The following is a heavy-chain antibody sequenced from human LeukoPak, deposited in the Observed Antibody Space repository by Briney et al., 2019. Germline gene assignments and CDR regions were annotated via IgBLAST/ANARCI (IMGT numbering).Heavy chain of an antibody. J-gene: IGHJ4*02. D-gene: IGHD3-10*01. V-gene: IGHV3-15*01. Sequence: AGSLRLSCAASGFTFSNTWMNWVRQAPGKGLEWVGRIQSKTDGGTTEYAAPVKGRFTISRDDSKTTLYLQMNSLKTEDTAVYYCATLAVRGVINIWGQGTLVTVSS. CDR1: GFTFSNTW. CDR3: ATLAVRGVINI. CDR2: IQSKTDGGTT.